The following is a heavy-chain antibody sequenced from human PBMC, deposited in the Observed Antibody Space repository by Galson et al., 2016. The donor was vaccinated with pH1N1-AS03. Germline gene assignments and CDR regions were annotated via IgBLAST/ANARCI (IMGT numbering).Heavy chain of an antibody. J-gene: IGHJ6*02. V-gene: IGHV5-51*01. CDR1: GNSFTNHW. CDR2: IYPVDSDT. CDR3: ARHREYQVLSSAMDV. D-gene: IGHD2-2*01. Sequence: QSGAEVKKPGESLQISCKGSGNSFTNHWIAWVRQMPGKGLEWMGFIYPVDSDTRYSPSFQGQVTISADKSVTTAYLQWSSLKASDTAIYYCARHREYQVLSSAMDVWGQGTTVTVSS.